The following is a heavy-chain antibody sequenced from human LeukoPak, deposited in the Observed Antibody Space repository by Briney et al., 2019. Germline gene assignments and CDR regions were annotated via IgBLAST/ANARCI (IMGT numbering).Heavy chain of an antibody. CDR3: AREIGIVATGWFDP. D-gene: IGHD5-12*01. CDR2: INPNSGGT. CDR1: VYTFTVYY. V-gene: IGHV1-2*02. Sequence: APVTVSFKSSVYTFTVYYMHWVRQAPGQGLEWMGWINPNSGGTNYAQKFQGRVTMTRDTSISTAYMELSRLRSDDTAVYYCAREIGIVATGWFDPWGQGTLVTVSS. J-gene: IGHJ5*02.